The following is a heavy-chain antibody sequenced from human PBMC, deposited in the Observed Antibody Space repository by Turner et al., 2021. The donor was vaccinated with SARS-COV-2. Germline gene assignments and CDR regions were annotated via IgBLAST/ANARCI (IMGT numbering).Heavy chain of an antibody. CDR3: ARSNPPQD. CDR2: IKGDGSGA. V-gene: IGHV3-74*01. CDR1: GFTFSNYW. Sequence: EVQVVESGGGLVQPGGSLRPSCPASGFTFSNYWMHWVRQVPGKGLMWVSRIKGDGSGATYADSVQGRFRIARDNAKNTLSLQMNNLRVEDTAIYYCARSNPPQDWGQGTLVTVSS. J-gene: IGHJ4*02.